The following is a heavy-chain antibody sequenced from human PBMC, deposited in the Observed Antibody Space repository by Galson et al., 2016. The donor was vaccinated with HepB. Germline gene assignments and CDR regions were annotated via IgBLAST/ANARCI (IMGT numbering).Heavy chain of an antibody. CDR1: GFSFSEYN. D-gene: IGHD4-23*01. Sequence: SLRLSCATSGFSFSEYNLSWVRQAPGKGLEWVSSISGNGGATYYAASVKGRFTISRDNSNNTLYLQMNSLRAEDTAKYYCTKSMTTVVRRLGMDVWGQGTTVTVSS. V-gene: IGHV3-23*01. CDR3: TKSMTTVVRRLGMDV. J-gene: IGHJ6*02. CDR2: ISGNGGAT.